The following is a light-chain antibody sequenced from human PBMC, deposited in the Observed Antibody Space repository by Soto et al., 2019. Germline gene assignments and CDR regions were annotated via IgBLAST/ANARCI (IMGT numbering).Light chain of an antibody. CDR3: QQYTRYSLCT. CDR1: QSISNW. Sequence: DIQMTQSPSTLSASVGDRVTITCRASQSISNWLAWYQQKPGKAPKLLIFDASTVEGGVPSRFSGSGSGTEFTLTISSLQPDDFATYYCQQYTRYSLCTFGQGTRLEI. CDR2: DAS. V-gene: IGKV1-5*01. J-gene: IGKJ2*02.